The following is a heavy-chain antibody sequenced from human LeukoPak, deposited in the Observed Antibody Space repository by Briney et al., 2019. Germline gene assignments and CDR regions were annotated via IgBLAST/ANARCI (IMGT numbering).Heavy chain of an antibody. V-gene: IGHV3-48*01. CDR3: ARAGGSSWADY. D-gene: IGHD6-13*01. Sequence: HPGGSLRLSCAASGFTFSSYSMNWVRQAPGKGLEWVSYISSSSSTIYYADSVKGRFTISRDNAKNSLYPQMNSLRAEDTAVYYCARAGGSSWADYWGQGTLVTVSS. CDR1: GFTFSSYS. J-gene: IGHJ4*02. CDR2: ISSSSSTI.